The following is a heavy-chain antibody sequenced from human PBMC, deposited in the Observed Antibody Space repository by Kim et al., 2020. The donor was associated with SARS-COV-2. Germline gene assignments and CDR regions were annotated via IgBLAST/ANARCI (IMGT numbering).Heavy chain of an antibody. J-gene: IGHJ4*02. CDR2: INTNTGNP. Sequence: ASVKVSCKTSGYSFTYSAMSWVRQAPGRGLEWMGWINTNTGNPTYAQGFTGRFVFSLDTSVSTAYLQIISLEPEDTAVYYCANWGGSTKQWLGPFDYWGQGTLVTVSS. CDR1: GYSFTYSA. D-gene: IGHD6-19*01. V-gene: IGHV7-4-1*02. CDR3: ANWGGSTKQWLGPFDY.